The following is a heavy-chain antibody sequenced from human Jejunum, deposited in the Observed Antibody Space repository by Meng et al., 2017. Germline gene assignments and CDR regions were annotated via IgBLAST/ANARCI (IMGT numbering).Heavy chain of an antibody. CDR1: GFTFSAYT. V-gene: IGHV3-30*01. Sequence: QVQLVESGGGVVQPGRSLRLSCAAAGFTFSAYTMHWVRQAPGKGPEWLTAMSYDGDREYYADSVKGRFTISRDNSKNTLYLQMDSLTPEDSAVYYCGREPSFGEHDYWGQGTLVTVSS. CDR2: MSYDGDRE. D-gene: IGHD3-10*01. J-gene: IGHJ4*02. CDR3: GREPSFGEHDY.